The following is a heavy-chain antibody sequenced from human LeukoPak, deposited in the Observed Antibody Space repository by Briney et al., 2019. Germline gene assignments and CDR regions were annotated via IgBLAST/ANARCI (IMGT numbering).Heavy chain of an antibody. CDR1: GFTFSSDA. Sequence: PGGSLRLSCAASGFTFSSDAMSWVRQAPGEGLEWVSTISGGGTTYYADSVKGRFTISRDNSKNTLYLQMNSLRAEDTAVYYCAKVPMGYDFGRSYMDVWGKGTTVTVSS. CDR2: ISGGGTT. D-gene: IGHD3-3*01. V-gene: IGHV3-23*01. CDR3: AKVPMGYDFGRSYMDV. J-gene: IGHJ6*03.